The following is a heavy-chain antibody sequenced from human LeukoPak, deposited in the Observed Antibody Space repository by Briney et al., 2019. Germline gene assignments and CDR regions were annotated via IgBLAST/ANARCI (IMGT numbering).Heavy chain of an antibody. CDR2: IYYSGST. J-gene: IGHJ5*02. CDR3: ARQGLGNWFDP. Sequence: SETLSLTCTVSGGSISSYYWSWIRQPPGKGLEWIGYIYYSGSTYYNPSLKSRVTISVDTSKNQFSLKLSSVTAADTAVYYCARQGLGNWFDPWGQGTLVTVSS. V-gene: IGHV4-59*08. CDR1: GGSISSYY. D-gene: IGHD3/OR15-3a*01.